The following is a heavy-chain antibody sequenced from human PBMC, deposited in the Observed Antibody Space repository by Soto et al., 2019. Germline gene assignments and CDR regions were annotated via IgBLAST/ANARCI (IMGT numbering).Heavy chain of an antibody. CDR1: GGSVSSGSYY. D-gene: IGHD2-15*01. V-gene: IGHV4-61*01. CDR3: ARESLYCSGGTCYSYFEY. Sequence: KSSETLSLTCSVSGGSVSSGSYYWSWIRQPPGKGLEWIGYSYYSGSTKYNPSLESRVTISVDTSKNQFSLKLTSVTAADTAVYYCARESLYCSGGTCYSYFEYWGQGTLVTVSS. CDR2: SYYSGST. J-gene: IGHJ4*02.